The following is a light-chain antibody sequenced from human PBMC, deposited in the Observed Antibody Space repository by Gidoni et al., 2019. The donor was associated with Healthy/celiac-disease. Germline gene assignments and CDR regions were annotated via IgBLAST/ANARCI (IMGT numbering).Light chain of an antibody. CDR3: QQSYSTPRT. CDR2: AAS. J-gene: IGKJ4*01. CDR1: QSISSY. V-gene: IGKV1-39*01. Sequence: PSSLSASVGDRVTITCRASQSISSYLNWYQQKPGKAPKLLIYAASSLQSGVPSRFSGSGSGTDFTLTISSLQPEDFATYYCQQSYSTPRTFGGETKVEIK.